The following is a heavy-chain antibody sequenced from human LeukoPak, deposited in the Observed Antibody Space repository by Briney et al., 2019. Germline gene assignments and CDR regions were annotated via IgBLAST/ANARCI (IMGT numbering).Heavy chain of an antibody. CDR1: GFTFSSYA. CDR3: AKDRGGGNLDFDY. J-gene: IGHJ4*02. V-gene: IGHV3-23*01. Sequence: PGGSLRLSCAASGFTFSSYAMTWVRQAPGEGVEWVSVISGSGGRTYYADSVKGRFTISRDTSKNTLYLQMSSLRAEDTAVYYCAKDRGGGNLDFDYWGQGTLVTVSS. CDR2: ISGSGGRT. D-gene: IGHD2-15*01.